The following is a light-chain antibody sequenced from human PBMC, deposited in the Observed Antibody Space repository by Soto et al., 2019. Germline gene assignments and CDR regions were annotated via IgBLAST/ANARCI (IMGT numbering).Light chain of an antibody. CDR1: QSLLHSNGYNY. CDR2: LGS. CDR3: MQGLPILFT. V-gene: IGKV2-28*01. J-gene: IGKJ3*01. Sequence: DIVMTQSPLSLSVTPGEPASISCRSSQSLLHSNGYNYVDWYVQRPGQSPQLLIYLGSTLASGVPDRLSGSGSATDFTLKISRVEAEDVGVYYCMQGLPILFTFGPGTTV.